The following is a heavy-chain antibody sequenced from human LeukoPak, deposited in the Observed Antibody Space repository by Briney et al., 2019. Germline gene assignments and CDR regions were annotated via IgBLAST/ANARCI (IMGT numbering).Heavy chain of an antibody. CDR2: IYYSGST. Sequence: SETLSLTCTVSGVSINDYYWNWIRQPPGKGLEWIGYIYYSGSTNYNPSLKSRVTISVDTSKARFSLRLSSVTAADTGVYYCARGYYDSGTYSGYFQHWGQGTLVTVSS. CDR1: GVSINDYY. J-gene: IGHJ1*01. CDR3: ARGYYDSGTYSGYFQH. D-gene: IGHD3-10*01. V-gene: IGHV4-59*01.